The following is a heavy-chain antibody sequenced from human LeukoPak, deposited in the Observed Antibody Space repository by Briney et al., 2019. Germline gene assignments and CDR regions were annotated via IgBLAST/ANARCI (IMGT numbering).Heavy chain of an antibody. D-gene: IGHD1-1*01. V-gene: IGHV3-73*01. CDR1: GFTFSGST. J-gene: IGHJ4*02. CDR3: VRKISTTENY. Sequence: PGGSLRLSCAASGFTFSGSTMHWVRQASGKGLEWVGRIRSKANSYATAYAASVKGRFTISRDESKNTAYLQMNSLKTEDTAVYYCVRKISTTENYGGQGTLVTVSS. CDR2: IRSKANSYAT.